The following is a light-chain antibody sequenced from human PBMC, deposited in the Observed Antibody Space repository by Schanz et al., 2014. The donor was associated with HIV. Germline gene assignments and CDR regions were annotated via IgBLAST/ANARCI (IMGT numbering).Light chain of an antibody. CDR2: DVS. V-gene: IGLV2-14*03. CDR3: CSYAGNYIWV. Sequence: QSALTQPASVSGSPGQSITISCTGTSSDIGAYNYVSWYQQHPGKAPKLIISDVSNRPSGVSNRFSGSKSGNTASLTISGLQAEDEADYYCCSYAGNYIWVFGGGTKLTVL. J-gene: IGLJ3*02. CDR1: SSDIGAYNY.